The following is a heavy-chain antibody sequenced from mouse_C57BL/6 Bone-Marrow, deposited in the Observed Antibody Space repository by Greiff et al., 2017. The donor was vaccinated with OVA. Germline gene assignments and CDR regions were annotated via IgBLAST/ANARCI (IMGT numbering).Heavy chain of an antibody. Sequence: VQLKESGPGLVQPSQSLSITCTVSGFSLTSYGVHWVRQSPGKGLEWLGVIWRGGSTDYNAAFMSRLSITKDNSKSQVFFKMNSLQADDTAIYYCAKNWAITTVVAFDYWGQGTTLTVSS. CDR1: GFSLTSYG. V-gene: IGHV2-5*01. CDR3: AKNWAITTVVAFDY. CDR2: IWRGGST. D-gene: IGHD1-1*01. J-gene: IGHJ2*01.